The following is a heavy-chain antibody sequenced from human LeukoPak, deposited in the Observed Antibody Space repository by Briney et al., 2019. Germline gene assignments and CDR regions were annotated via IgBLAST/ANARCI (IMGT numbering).Heavy chain of an antibody. CDR2: VKGDGRTT. V-gene: IGHV3-74*01. CDR3: ATGHSYGYNY. CDR1: GLTFSDFW. Sequence: GGSLRLSCAASGLTFSDFWMHWVRQPPGKGLVWVALVKGDGRTTIYADSVKGRFTISRDNAKNTLYLQMNSLRADDSGVYYCATGHSYGYNYWGQGVLVTVSS. D-gene: IGHD5-18*01. J-gene: IGHJ4*02.